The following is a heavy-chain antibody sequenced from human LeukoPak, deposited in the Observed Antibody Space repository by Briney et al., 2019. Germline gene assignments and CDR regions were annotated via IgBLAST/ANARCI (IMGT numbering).Heavy chain of an antibody. V-gene: IGHV1-69*05. Sequence: GSSVKVSCKASGGTFSSYVISWVRQAPGQRLEWMGGIIPIFGTANYAQKFQGRVTITTDESPSTAYMELSSLRSEDTAVYYCAREAVAGTTNFDYWGQGTLVTVSS. CDR3: AREAVAGTTNFDY. CDR1: GGTFSSYV. J-gene: IGHJ4*02. D-gene: IGHD6-19*01. CDR2: IIPIFGTA.